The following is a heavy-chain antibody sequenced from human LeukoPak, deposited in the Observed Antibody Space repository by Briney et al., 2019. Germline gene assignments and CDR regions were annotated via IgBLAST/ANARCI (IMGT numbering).Heavy chain of an antibody. J-gene: IGHJ4*02. CDR2: IKQDGSEK. CDR1: GLTFSSFW. D-gene: IGHD6-19*01. V-gene: IGHV3-7*01. Sequence: GGSLRLSCAASGLTFSSFWMSWVRQAPGKGLEWVASIKQDGSEKYYVDSVKGRFTISRDNAKNSLYLQMNSLRAEDTAVYYCARERQWLVQDYFDYWGQGTLVTVSS. CDR3: ARERQWLVQDYFDY.